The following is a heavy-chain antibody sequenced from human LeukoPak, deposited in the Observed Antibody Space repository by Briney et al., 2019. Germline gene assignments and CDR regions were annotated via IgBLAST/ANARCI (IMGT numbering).Heavy chain of an antibody. Sequence: GGSLRLSCEVSGLIVGSNYMTWVRQAPGKGLEWVAHIYSGGSTYYADSVKGRFTISRDNFKQMVYLQMSSLRVEDTAVYYCARWHPDGDSRVDPWGQGTLVTVSS. V-gene: IGHV3-53*01. D-gene: IGHD4-17*01. CDR3: ARWHPDGDSRVDP. J-gene: IGHJ5*02. CDR2: IYSGGST. CDR1: GLIVGSNY.